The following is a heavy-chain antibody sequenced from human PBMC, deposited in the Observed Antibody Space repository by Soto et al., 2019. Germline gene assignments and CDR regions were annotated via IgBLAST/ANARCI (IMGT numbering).Heavy chain of an antibody. V-gene: IGHV4-30-4*01. Sequence: SETLSLTCTVSCGSISSGDYYWSWIRQPPGKGLEWIGYIYYSGSTYYNPSLKSRVTISVDTSKNQFSLKLSSVTAADTAVYYCARDYYDSSGPLNWFDPWGQGTLVTVSS. CDR2: IYYSGST. J-gene: IGHJ5*02. D-gene: IGHD3-22*01. CDR1: CGSISSGDYY. CDR3: ARDYYDSSGPLNWFDP.